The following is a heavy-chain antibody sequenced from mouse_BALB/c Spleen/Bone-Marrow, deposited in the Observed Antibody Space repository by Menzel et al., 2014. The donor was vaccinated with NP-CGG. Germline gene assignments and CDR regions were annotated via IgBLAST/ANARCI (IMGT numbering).Heavy chain of an antibody. J-gene: IGHJ2*01. D-gene: IGHD4-1*01. CDR3: TREDTNWDFDY. V-gene: IGHV5-6-4*01. Sequence: EVMLVESGGGLVKPGGSLKLSCAASGFTFSSYTMSWVRQTPEKRLKWVATISSGGSYTYYPDSVKGRFTISRDNAKNTLYLQMSSLKSEDTAMYYCTREDTNWDFDYWGQGTTLTVSS. CDR2: ISSGGSYT. CDR1: GFTFSSYT.